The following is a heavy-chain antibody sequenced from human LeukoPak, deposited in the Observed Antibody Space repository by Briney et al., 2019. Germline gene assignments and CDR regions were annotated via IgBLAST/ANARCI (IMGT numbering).Heavy chain of an antibody. J-gene: IGHJ6*03. CDR2: INHSGST. V-gene: IGHV4-34*01. Sequence: PSETLSLTCAVYGGSFSDYYWSWIRQPPGKGLEWIGEINHSGSTNYNPSLKSRVTISVDTSKNQFSLKLSSVAAADTAVYYCARHAGYYYYYMDVWGKGTTVTISS. CDR3: ARHAGYYYYYMDV. CDR1: GGSFSDYY.